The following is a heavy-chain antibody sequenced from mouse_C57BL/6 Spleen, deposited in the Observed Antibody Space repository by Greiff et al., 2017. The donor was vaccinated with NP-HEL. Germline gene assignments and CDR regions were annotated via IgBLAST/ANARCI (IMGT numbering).Heavy chain of an antibody. D-gene: IGHD2-4*01. V-gene: IGHV1-81*01. J-gene: IGHJ1*03. CDR2: IYPRSGNT. CDR1: GYTFTSYG. Sequence: QVQLQQSGAELARPGASVKLSCKASGYTFTSYGISWVKQRTGQGLEWIGEIYPRSGNTYYNEKFKGKATLTADKSSSTAYMELRSLTSEDSAVYFCARSRDDYPWYFDVWGTGTTVTVSS. CDR3: ARSRDDYPWYFDV.